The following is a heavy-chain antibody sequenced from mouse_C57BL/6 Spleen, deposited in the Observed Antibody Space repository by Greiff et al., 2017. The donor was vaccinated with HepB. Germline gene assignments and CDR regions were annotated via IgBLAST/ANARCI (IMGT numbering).Heavy chain of an antibody. D-gene: IGHD2-1*01. V-gene: IGHV1-54*01. J-gene: IGHJ2*01. CDR1: GYAFTNYL. CDR3: ARSYGNYHFDY. Sequence: VQGVESGAELVRPGTSVKVSCKASGYAFTNYLIEWVKQRPGQGLEWIGVINPGSGGTNYNEKFKGKATLTADKSSSTAYMQLSSLTSEDSAVYFCARSYGNYHFDYWGQGTTLTVSS. CDR2: INPGSGGT.